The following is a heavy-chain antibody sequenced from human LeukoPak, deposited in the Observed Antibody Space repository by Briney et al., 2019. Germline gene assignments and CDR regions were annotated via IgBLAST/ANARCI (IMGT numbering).Heavy chain of an antibody. CDR1: GFTFSSYG. CDR2: IRYDGSNK. CDR3: ARGRYFGGDYFDY. D-gene: IGHD3-10*01. Sequence: GGSLRLSCAASGFTFSSYGMHWVRQAPGKGLEWVAFIRYDGSNKYYADSVKGRFTISRDNAKNSLYLQMNSLRAEDTAVYYCARGRYFGGDYFDYWGQGTLVTVSS. J-gene: IGHJ4*02. V-gene: IGHV3-30*02.